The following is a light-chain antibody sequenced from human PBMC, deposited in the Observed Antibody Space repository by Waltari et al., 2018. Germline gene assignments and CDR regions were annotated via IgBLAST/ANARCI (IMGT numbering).Light chain of an antibody. CDR2: LNSDGSH. V-gene: IGLV4-69*01. CDR1: SGHSSYA. Sequence: QLVLTQSPSASASLGASVKLTCTLTSGHSSYAIAWHPQQPGRGLRYLMKLNSDGSHSKGDGIPDPFSGSSSGAERYLTISSLQSEDEADYYCQTWGTGSWVFGGGTKLTVL. J-gene: IGLJ3*02. CDR3: QTWGTGSWV.